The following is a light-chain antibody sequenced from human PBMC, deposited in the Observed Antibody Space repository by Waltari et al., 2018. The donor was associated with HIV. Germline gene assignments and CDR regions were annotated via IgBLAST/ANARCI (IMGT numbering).Light chain of an antibody. CDR2: TST. Sequence: DIKVTQSPSSLSASVGDRVTITCRASEKIDKTLHWYKQRPREAPQLLIYTSTALRGCVPPRFTGSGSGTDLTLTINGLQVDDFATYYCQQTYTFPHPFGRGT. CDR1: EKIDKT. CDR3: QQTYTFPHP. J-gene: IGKJ2*01. V-gene: IGKV1-39*01.